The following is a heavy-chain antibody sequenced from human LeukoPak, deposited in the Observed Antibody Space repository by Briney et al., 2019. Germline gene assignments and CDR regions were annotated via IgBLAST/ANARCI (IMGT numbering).Heavy chain of an antibody. J-gene: IGHJ4*02. V-gene: IGHV5-51*01. CDR1: GYSFTSYW. D-gene: IGHD3-22*01. CDR2: IYPGDSDT. Sequence: GESLKISCKGSGYSFTSYWIGCVRQMPGKGLEWMGIIYPGDSDTRYSPSFQGQVTISADKSISTAYLQWSSLKASDTAMYYYARPLDSSATDPQTFDSWGQGTLVTVSS. CDR3: ARPLDSSATDPQTFDS.